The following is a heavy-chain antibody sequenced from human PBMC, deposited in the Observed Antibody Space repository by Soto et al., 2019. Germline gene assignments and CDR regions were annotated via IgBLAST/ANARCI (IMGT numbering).Heavy chain of an antibody. CDR2: ISAYNGDT. V-gene: IGHV1-18*01. CDR3: ARVHSYLPGDY. Sequence: QIQLVQSGPEVKNPGASVKVSCKTSGYIFTNYGFIWVRQAPRQGLELMGWISAYNGDTKVPQKFQGRLTLTTDTSTSTASMELRSLRSDDTTVYYCARVHSYLPGDYWGQGTLVTVSS. D-gene: IGHD2-21*01. CDR1: GYIFTNYG. J-gene: IGHJ4*02.